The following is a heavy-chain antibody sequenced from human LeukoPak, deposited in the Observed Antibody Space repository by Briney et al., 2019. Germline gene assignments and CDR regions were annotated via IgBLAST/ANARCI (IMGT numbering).Heavy chain of an antibody. CDR2: IKHRGST. CDR3: ATYSTGFDI. Sequence: SETLSLTCAVYGGSFSDYYWTWIRQHPGKGLEWIGEIKHRGSTHYNPSLKSRVTISVDTSKKQFSLKLSSVTAADTAVYYCATYSTGFDIWGQGTVVTVSS. D-gene: IGHD6-19*01. CDR1: GGSFSDYY. J-gene: IGHJ3*02. V-gene: IGHV4-34*01.